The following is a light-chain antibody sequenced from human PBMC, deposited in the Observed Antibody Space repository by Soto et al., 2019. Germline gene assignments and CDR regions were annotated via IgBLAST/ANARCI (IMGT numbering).Light chain of an antibody. CDR2: GAS. CDR1: QSVSSSY. CDR3: QQYDNWPRT. V-gene: IGKV3-15*01. Sequence: EIVLTQSPGTLSLSPGERATLSCRASQSVSSSYLAWYQQKPGQAPRLLIYGASTRAAGIPGRFSGSASGTGFTLTISGLQSEDFAVYYCQQYDNWPRTFGQGTKVDI. J-gene: IGKJ1*01.